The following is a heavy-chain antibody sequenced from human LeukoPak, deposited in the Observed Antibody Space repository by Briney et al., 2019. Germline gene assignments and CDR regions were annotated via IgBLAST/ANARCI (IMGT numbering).Heavy chain of an antibody. CDR3: AGGIAVAATY. D-gene: IGHD6-19*01. Sequence: SETLSLTCTVSGGSISSYYWSWIRQPPGKGLEWIGYIYYSGSTNYNPSLKSRVTMSVDTSTNRFSLKPSSVTAADTAVYYCAGGIAVAATYWGQGTLVTVSS. CDR2: IYYSGST. V-gene: IGHV4-59*01. CDR1: GGSISSYY. J-gene: IGHJ4*02.